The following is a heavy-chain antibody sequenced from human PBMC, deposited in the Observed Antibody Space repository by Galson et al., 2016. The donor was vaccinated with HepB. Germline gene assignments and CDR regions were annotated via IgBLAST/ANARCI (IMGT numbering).Heavy chain of an antibody. J-gene: IGHJ4*02. CDR2: IYSDGSKI. Sequence: SLRLSCAASGFTFSNYGFHWARHTPAKGLEWVAFIYSDGSKIYYGNSVKGRFTISRDNSKHTVYLEMNSLRAEDTAVYYCARAHYGVLPLDDWGQGTLVTVSA. CDR3: ARAHYGVLPLDD. CDR1: GFTFSNYG. V-gene: IGHV3-33*01. D-gene: IGHD4-17*01.